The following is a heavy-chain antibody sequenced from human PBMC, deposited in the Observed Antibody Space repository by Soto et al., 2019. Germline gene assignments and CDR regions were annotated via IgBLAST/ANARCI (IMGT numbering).Heavy chain of an antibody. V-gene: IGHV3-23*01. CDR1: GFTFSSYA. D-gene: IGHD2-2*01. CDR3: ARIDIVVVPAAIVPWFDP. J-gene: IGHJ5*02. CDR2: ISGSGGST. Sequence: GGSLRLSCAASGFTFSSYAMSWVRQAPGKGLEWVSAISGSGGSTYYADSVKGRFTIPRDNSKNTLYLQMNSLRAEDTAVYYCARIDIVVVPAAIVPWFDPWGQGTLVTVSS.